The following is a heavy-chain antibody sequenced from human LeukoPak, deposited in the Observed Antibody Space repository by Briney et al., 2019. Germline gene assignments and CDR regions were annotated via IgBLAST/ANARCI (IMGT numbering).Heavy chain of an antibody. D-gene: IGHD6-13*01. J-gene: IGHJ6*03. Sequence: KTSETLSLTCTVSGGSISSSSYYWGWIRQPPGKGLEWIGYIYYSGSTNYNPSLKSRVTISVDTSKNQFSLKLSSVTAADTAVYYCASSDGIAAAGLNYYYYYMDVWGKGTTVTVSS. CDR1: GGSISSSSYY. CDR2: IYYSGST. V-gene: IGHV4-39*07. CDR3: ASSDGIAAAGLNYYYYYMDV.